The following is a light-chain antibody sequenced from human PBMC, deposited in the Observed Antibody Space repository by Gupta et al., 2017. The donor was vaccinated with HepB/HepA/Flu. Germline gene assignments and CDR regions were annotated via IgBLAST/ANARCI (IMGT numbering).Light chain of an antibody. J-gene: IGKJ3*01. V-gene: IGKV1-39*01. CDR3: QQCDSTRYT. Sequence: DIQMTQSPSSLSASVGDRVTITCRASQSISSYLNWYQQKPGKAPKLLIYAASRVQSGVPSRFTGSGSGTDFTLTISSLQPEDFATYYCQQCDSTRYTFGHGTKVDIK. CDR2: AAS. CDR1: QSISSY.